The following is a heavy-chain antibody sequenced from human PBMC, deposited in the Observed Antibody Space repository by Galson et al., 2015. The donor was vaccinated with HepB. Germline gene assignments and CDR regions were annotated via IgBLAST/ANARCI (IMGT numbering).Heavy chain of an antibody. Sequence: SLRLSCAASGFTFSNFAISWVRQASGKGLEWVSAISYNGGSTYYADSVKGRFTISRDNSKNMVYLQMNSLRAEDTAIYYCAKAPPHVYNYYYGMDVWGQGTTVTVSS. CDR3: AKAPPHVYNYYYGMDV. J-gene: IGHJ6*02. D-gene: IGHD2-8*01. CDR2: ISYNGGST. V-gene: IGHV3-23*01. CDR1: GFTFSNFA.